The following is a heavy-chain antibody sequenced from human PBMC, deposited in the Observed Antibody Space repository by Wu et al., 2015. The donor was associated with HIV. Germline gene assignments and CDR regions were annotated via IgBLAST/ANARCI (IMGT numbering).Heavy chain of an antibody. CDR1: GYTFSSYG. Sequence: QVRLMQSGAEVKKPGSSVKISCKASGYTFSSYGISWVRQAPGQGLEWMGWISAYNGNTNYAPKFQDRVTMTTDTSTSTAYMELTTLRADDTAVYYCARDGRGWHLGQYYYYMDVWGKGTTVTVSS. CDR2: ISAYNGNT. D-gene: IGHD1-26*01. J-gene: IGHJ6*03. CDR3: ARDGRGWHLGQYYYYMDV. V-gene: IGHV1-18*01.